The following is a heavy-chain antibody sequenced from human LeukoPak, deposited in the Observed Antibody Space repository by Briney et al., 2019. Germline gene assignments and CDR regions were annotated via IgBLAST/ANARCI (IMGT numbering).Heavy chain of an antibody. Sequence: PGGSLRLSCAASGFTFSNYWMHWVRQGPGKGLVWVSFINPDGSTTNYADSVKGRFTISRDNAKNALYLQMNGLRAEDTAVYYCAKDLHYGSADYWGQGTLVTVSS. J-gene: IGHJ4*02. CDR3: AKDLHYGSADY. CDR1: GFTFSNYW. D-gene: IGHD3-10*01. CDR2: INPDGSTT. V-gene: IGHV3-74*01.